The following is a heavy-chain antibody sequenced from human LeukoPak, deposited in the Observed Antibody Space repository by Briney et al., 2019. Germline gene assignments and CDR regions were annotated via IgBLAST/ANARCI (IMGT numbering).Heavy chain of an antibody. V-gene: IGHV3-53*01. D-gene: IGHD3-9*01. CDR1: EFTVSSNF. CDR3: ARLYYDILTAIRN. Sequence: PGGSLRLSCAASEFTVSSNFISWIRQAPGKGLEWVSIIYNDGGTYYADSVKGRFTISRDNSKNTLFLQMNSLRAEDTAVYFCARLYYDILTAIRNWGQGTLVTVSS. CDR2: IYNDGGT. J-gene: IGHJ4*02.